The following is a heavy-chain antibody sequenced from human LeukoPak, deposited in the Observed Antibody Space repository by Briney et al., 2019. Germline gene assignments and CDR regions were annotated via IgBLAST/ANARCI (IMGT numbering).Heavy chain of an antibody. Sequence: GSLRLSCAASGFIFSSFAMNWVRQAPGKGLEWIGEIYHSGSTNYNPSLKSRVTISVDKSKNQFSLKLSSVTAADTAVYYCARDQGILAAAGFFDYWGQGTLVTVSS. CDR1: GFIFSSFA. J-gene: IGHJ4*02. D-gene: IGHD6-13*01. CDR2: IYHSGST. V-gene: IGHV4-4*02. CDR3: ARDQGILAAAGFFDY.